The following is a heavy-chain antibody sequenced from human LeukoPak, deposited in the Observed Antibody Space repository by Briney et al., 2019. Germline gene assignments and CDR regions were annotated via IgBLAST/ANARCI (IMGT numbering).Heavy chain of an antibody. CDR3: ARRSDSGSDDGEDYFDY. J-gene: IGHJ4*02. V-gene: IGHV4-34*01. D-gene: IGHD1-26*01. CDR1: GGSFSGYY. Sequence: SETLSLTCAVYGGSFSGYYWSWIRQPPGKGLEWIGEINHSGSTNYNPSLKSRVTISVDTSKNQFSLKLSSVTAADTAVYYCARRSDSGSDDGEDYFDYWGQGTLVTVSS. CDR2: INHSGST.